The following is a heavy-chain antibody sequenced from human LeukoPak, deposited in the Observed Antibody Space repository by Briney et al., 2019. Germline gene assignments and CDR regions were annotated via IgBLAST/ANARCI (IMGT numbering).Heavy chain of an antibody. Sequence: SETLSLTCNVSGGSMNSSYWTWIRQPAGKGLEWIGRMNPSGGTNYNPSLKSRVTMSIDTSKNQFSLNLASVTAADTAVYYCVRDPPSRQFDPWGQGTLVTVSS. V-gene: IGHV4-4*07. CDR2: MNPSGGT. J-gene: IGHJ5*02. CDR1: GGSMNSSY. CDR3: VRDPPSRQFDP.